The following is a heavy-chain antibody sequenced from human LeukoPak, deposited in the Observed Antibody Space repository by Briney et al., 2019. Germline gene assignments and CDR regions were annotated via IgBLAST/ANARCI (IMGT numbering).Heavy chain of an antibody. Sequence: SETLSLTCAVYDGSFSGYYWSWIRQPPGKGLEWIGEINHSGSTNYNPSLKSRVTISVDRSKTQFSLKLSSVTAADTAVYYCARERSTYAGAPENWFDPWGQGILVTVSS. V-gene: IGHV4-34*01. J-gene: IGHJ5*02. D-gene: IGHD2-2*01. CDR2: INHSGST. CDR1: DGSFSGYY. CDR3: ARERSTYAGAPENWFDP.